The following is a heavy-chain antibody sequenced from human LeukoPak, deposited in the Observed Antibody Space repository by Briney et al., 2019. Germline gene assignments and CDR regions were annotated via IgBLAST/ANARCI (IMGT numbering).Heavy chain of an antibody. CDR3: DRAVVYYDGMGLSDY. CDR2: IYYSGST. J-gene: IGHJ4*02. CDR1: GGSISSDDYY. V-gene: IGHV4-30-4*08. D-gene: IGHD3-22*01. Sequence: PSETLSLTCTVSGGSISSDDYYWSWNRQPPGKDLEGIRYIYYSGSTYYNPSLKSRVTISVDTSNYQFSLNLRSVSAADKAVYYCDRAVVYYDGMGLSDYWGQGTLVTVSS.